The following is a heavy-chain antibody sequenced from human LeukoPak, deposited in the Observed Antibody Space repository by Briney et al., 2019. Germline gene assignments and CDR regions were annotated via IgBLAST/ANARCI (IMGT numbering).Heavy chain of an antibody. CDR2: ISSSSSYI. Sequence: GGSLRLSCAASGFTFSSYSMNWVRQAPGKGLEWVSSISSSSSYIYYADSVKGRFTISRDNAKNSLYLQMNSLRAEDTAVYYCARVGGEDYYGFPLFDYWGQGTLVTVSS. V-gene: IGHV3-21*04. CDR1: GFTFSSYS. J-gene: IGHJ4*02. CDR3: ARVGGEDYYGFPLFDY. D-gene: IGHD3-10*01.